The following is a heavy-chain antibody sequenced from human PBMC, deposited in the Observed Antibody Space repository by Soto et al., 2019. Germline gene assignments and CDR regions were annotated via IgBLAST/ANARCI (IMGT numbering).Heavy chain of an antibody. CDR1: GGSVSTGMKY. CDR3: MKAHESGDFLGMSV. V-gene: IGHV4-61*01. J-gene: IGHJ6*02. CDR2: MYKTGET. D-gene: IGHD3-10*01. Sequence: PSETLSLTCTVSGGSVSTGMKYWGWVRQPPGKALEFIGYMYKTGETLLNSSLKSRVTLSVETSKNQFSLTLSSVTAADTAVYFCMKAHESGDFLGMSVWGPGTTVTAP.